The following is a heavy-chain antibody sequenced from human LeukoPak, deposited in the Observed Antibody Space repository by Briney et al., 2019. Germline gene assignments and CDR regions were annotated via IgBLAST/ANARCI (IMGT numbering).Heavy chain of an antibody. Sequence: PGGSLRLSCVASGFTFSSYGMHWVRQAPGKGLEWVAFIRYDGSNKYYADSVKGRFTISRDNSKNTLYLQMNSLRAEDTAVYYCAKDASYGDLGSYWYFDLWGRGTLVTVSS. CDR2: IRYDGSNK. CDR1: GFTFSSYG. CDR3: AKDASYGDLGSYWYFDL. D-gene: IGHD4-17*01. V-gene: IGHV3-30*02. J-gene: IGHJ2*01.